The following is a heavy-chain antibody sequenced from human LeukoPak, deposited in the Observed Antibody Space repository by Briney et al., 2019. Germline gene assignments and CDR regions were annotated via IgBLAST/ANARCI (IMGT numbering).Heavy chain of an antibody. CDR3: AKDPHYYDSSGYYSDADAFDI. D-gene: IGHD3-22*01. CDR1: GFTFSSYA. J-gene: IGHJ3*02. CDR2: ISGSGGST. V-gene: IGHV3-23*01. Sequence: PGGSLRLSCAASGFTFSSYAMSWVRQAPGKGLEWVSAISGSGGSTYYADSVKGRFTISRDNSKNTLYLQMNSLRAEDTAVYYCAKDPHYYDSSGYYSDADAFDIWGQGTMVTVSS.